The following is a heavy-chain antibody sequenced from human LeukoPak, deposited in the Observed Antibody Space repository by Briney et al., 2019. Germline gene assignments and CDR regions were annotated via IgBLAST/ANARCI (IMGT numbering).Heavy chain of an antibody. V-gene: IGHV1-2*02. J-gene: IGHJ4*02. CDR2: INPNSGGT. Sequence: ASVKVSCKASGYIFTGYYMHWVGAAAGQGLEWMGWINPNSGGTNYAQKFQGRVTVTRDTHISTAYMELSSLRSDDTAVYYCARVASGVDTAMVTMDFDYWGQGTLVTVSS. D-gene: IGHD5-18*01. CDR1: GYIFTGYY. CDR3: ARVASGVDTAMVTMDFDY.